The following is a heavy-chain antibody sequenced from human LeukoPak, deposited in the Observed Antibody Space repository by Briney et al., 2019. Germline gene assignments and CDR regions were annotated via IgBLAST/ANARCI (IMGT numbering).Heavy chain of an antibody. CDR3: AKDLSRVIPATPDY. V-gene: IGHV3-23*01. Sequence: GGSLRLSCATSGFSLDSYAMSWVRQAPGKGLEWVSAISDSGGSTYYADSVKGRFTISRDNSKNTLYLQVNSLRAEDTAVYYCAKDLSRVIPATPDYWGQGTLVTVSS. CDR1: GFSLDSYA. CDR2: ISDSGGST. J-gene: IGHJ4*02. D-gene: IGHD2-15*01.